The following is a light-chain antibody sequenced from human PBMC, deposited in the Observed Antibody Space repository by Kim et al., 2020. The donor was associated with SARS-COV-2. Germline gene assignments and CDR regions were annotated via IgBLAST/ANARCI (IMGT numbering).Light chain of an antibody. J-gene: IGKJ1*01. CDR2: AAS. CDR1: QSIATY. V-gene: IGKV1-39*01. Sequence: DIQMTQSPSSLSASVGDRVTITCRASQSIATYLNWYQQKPGKAPNLLMYAASRLQSGVPSRFSGSGSGTHFTLTISRLQPEDFGTYYCQQSYNVPPTFGQGTKVDI. CDR3: QQSYNVPPT.